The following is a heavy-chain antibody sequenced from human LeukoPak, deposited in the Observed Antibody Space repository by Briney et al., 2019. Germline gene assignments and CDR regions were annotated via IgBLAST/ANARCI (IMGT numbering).Heavy chain of an antibody. CDR2: ISYDGSNK. V-gene: IGHV3-30*18. CDR1: GFTFSSYG. Sequence: GGSLRLSCAASGFTFSSYGMHWVRQAPGKGLEWVAVISYDGSNKYYADSVKGRFTISRDNSKNTLYLQMNSLRAEDTAVYYCAKDLAVAAYQYYFDYWGQGTLVTVSS. J-gene: IGHJ4*02. D-gene: IGHD6-6*01. CDR3: AKDLAVAAYQYYFDY.